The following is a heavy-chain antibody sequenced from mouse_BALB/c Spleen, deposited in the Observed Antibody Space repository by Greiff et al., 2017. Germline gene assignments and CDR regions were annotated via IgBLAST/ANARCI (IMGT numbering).Heavy chain of an antibody. J-gene: IGHJ4*01. D-gene: IGHD2-3*01. CDR3: ARWGYDSYAMDY. V-gene: IGHV1-54*01. Sequence: QVQLKQSGAELVRPGTSVKVSCKASGYAFTNYLIEWVKQRPGQGLEWIGVINPGSGGTNYNEKFKGKATLTADKSSSTAYMQLSSLTSDDSAVYFCARWGYDSYAMDYWGQGTSVTVSS. CDR1: GYAFTNYL. CDR2: INPGSGGT.